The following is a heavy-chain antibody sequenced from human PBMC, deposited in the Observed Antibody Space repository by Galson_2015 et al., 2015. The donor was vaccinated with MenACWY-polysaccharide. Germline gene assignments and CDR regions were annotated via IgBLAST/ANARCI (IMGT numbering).Heavy chain of an antibody. D-gene: IGHD3-10*01. CDR1: GGSLSGPY. CDR2: VHDRGST. Sequence: ETLSLTCGVYGGSLSGPYWSWIRQSPGKGLEWIAEVHDRGSTDSNPSLKSRVTISQDTPKNRFSLHLRSVTAADTGVYFCSRGRGGKQLPFDYWGQGTLVTVSS. CDR3: SRGRGGKQLPFDY. V-gene: IGHV4-34*01. J-gene: IGHJ4*02.